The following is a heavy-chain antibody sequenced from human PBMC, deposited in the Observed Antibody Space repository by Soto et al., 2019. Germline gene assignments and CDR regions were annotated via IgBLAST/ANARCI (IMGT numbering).Heavy chain of an antibody. D-gene: IGHD1-20*01. CDR2: IARVDI. CDR3: AKDHFKGNGIYDGFDV. V-gene: IGHV3-23*01. J-gene: IGHJ3*01. CDR1: GLTMSTYA. Sequence: GGSLRLSCAGNGLTMSTYAMSWVRQAPGKGLEWVSTIARVDIYYADSVQGRFTISIDNSKNLLFLQMNSRTADDTATYYCAKDHFKGNGIYDGFDVWGQGTTVTVSS.